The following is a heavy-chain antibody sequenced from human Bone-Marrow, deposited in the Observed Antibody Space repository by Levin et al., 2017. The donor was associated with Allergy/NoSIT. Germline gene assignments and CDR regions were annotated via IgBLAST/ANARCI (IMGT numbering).Heavy chain of an antibody. CDR3: ARGPFGELTYNWFDP. CDR1: GGSFSGYY. D-gene: IGHD3-10*01. CDR2: INHSGST. V-gene: IGHV4-34*01. Sequence: ASETLSLTCAVYGGSFSGYYWSWIRQPPGKGLEWIGEINHSGSTNYNPSLKSRVTISVDTSKNQFSLKLSSVTAADTAVYYCARGPFGELTYNWFDPWGQGTLVTVSS. J-gene: IGHJ5*02.